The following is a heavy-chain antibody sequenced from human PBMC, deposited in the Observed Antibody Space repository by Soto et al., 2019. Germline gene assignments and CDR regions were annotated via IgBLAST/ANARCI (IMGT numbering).Heavy chain of an antibody. J-gene: IGHJ3*01. D-gene: IGHD2-2*01. CDR2: INHSGSS. Sequence: QLQLQRRGAGLLRPSETLSLTCVVSGGPFRGYYWSRIRQSPGKGLEWIGEINHSGSSNSNPSLKSRVTISVDMSKTQFSMNLTSVTAADAAVYYCARGRGFMSRNALDLWGQGTRVIVSS. CDR1: GGPFRGYY. CDR3: ARGRGFMSRNALDL. V-gene: IGHV4-34*01.